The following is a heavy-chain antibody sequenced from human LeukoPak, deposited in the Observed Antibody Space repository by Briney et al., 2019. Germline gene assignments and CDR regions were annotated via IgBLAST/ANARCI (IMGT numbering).Heavy chain of an antibody. CDR3: ARDRSGSWAFDY. CDR1: GFTFRRHG. CDR2: ISDDGRRK. D-gene: IGHD3-10*01. Sequence: GGSLRLSCVASGFTFRRHGMHWVRQAPGKGLEWLSFISDDGRRKYYVESVKGRFTISRDDSKNMVYLQMNSLRAEDTAVYYCARDRSGSWAFDYWGQGPLVTVSS. J-gene: IGHJ4*02. V-gene: IGHV3-30*03.